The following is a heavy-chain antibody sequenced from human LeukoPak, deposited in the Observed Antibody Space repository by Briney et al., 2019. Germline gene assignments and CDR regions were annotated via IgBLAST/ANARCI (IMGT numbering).Heavy chain of an antibody. J-gene: IGHJ4*02. CDR1: GFTFNNYA. CDR2: ISPSGDST. V-gene: IGHV3-23*01. CDR3: ARFRSSSSAGPFDY. Sequence: PGGSPRLSCAASGFTFNNYAMNWVRQAPGKGLEWVSHISPSGDSTYYADSVKGRFIISRDSSKNTLSLQMNSLRAEDTAVYYCARFRSSSSAGPFDYWGQGTLVTVSS. D-gene: IGHD6-6*01.